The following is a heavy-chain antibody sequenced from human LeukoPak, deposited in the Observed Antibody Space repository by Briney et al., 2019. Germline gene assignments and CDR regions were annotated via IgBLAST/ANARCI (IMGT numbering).Heavy chain of an antibody. CDR2: IIGAGGTT. CDR1: GFTFSSYA. J-gene: IGHJ4*02. CDR3: ARGGSSSAFY. Sequence: GGSLRLSCAASGFTFSSYAMSWVRQAPGKGLEWVSSIIGAGGTTLYADSVKGRFTISRENYKNAVYLQMNTLRAEDTAIYYCARGGSSSAFYWGQGTLVTASS. V-gene: IGHV3-23*01. D-gene: IGHD2-2*01.